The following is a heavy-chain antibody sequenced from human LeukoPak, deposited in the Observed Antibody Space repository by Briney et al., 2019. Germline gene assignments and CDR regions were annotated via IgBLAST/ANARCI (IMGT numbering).Heavy chain of an antibody. CDR2: ISTYSGNT. D-gene: IGHD2-8*02. Sequence: ASVKVSCKASGYTFTSYGISWVRQAPGQGLEWMGWISTYSGNTNYAQNFQGRVTMTTDTSTSTAYMELRSLRSDDTAVYYCARFSGVLVPDDYWGQGTLVTVSS. V-gene: IGHV1-18*01. J-gene: IGHJ4*02. CDR1: GYTFTSYG. CDR3: ARFSGVLVPDDY.